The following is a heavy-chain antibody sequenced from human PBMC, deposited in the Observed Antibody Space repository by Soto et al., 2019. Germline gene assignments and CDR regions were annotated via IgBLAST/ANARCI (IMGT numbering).Heavy chain of an antibody. Sequence: GGSLRLSCAASGFTFSSYGMHWVRQAPGKGLEWVAVISYDGSSKYYADSVKGRFTISRDNSKNTLYLQMNSLRAEDTAVYYCAKDLLVRGVYGMDVWGKGTTVTVSS. CDR2: ISYDGSSK. J-gene: IGHJ6*04. D-gene: IGHD3-10*01. CDR1: GFTFSSYG. CDR3: AKDLLVRGVYGMDV. V-gene: IGHV3-30*18.